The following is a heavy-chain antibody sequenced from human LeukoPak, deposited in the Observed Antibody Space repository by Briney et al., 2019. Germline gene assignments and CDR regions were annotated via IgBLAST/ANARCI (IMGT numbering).Heavy chain of an antibody. Sequence: PSETLSPTCTVSGGSISSHYWSWIRQPPGKGLEWIGCVYYSGSTNYKPSLKSRVTISVDTSKNQFSLKLSSVTAADTAVYYCARYSTGWYDAFDIWGQGTMVTVSS. CDR1: GGSISSHY. V-gene: IGHV4-59*11. D-gene: IGHD6-19*01. J-gene: IGHJ3*02. CDR2: VYYSGST. CDR3: ARYSTGWYDAFDI.